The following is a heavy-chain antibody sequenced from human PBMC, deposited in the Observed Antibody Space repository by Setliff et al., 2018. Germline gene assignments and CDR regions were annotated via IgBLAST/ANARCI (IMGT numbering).Heavy chain of an antibody. D-gene: IGHD6-13*01. J-gene: IGHJ4*02. Sequence: ASVKVSCKTSGFTFSDFGISWVRQAPGQGLEWMGLIHPGGGSSSPAEKFEGRVTMTRDTSTSTVYMELSSLRSDDTAIYFCARAGLASAGRKGIFDHWGQGTLVTVSS. CDR2: IHPGGGSS. CDR3: ARAGLASAGRKGIFDH. CDR1: GFTFSDFG. V-gene: IGHV1-46*01.